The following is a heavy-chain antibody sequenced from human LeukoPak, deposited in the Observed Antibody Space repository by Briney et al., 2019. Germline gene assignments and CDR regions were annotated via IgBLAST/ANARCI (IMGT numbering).Heavy chain of an antibody. CDR1: GYTFTSYD. D-gene: IGHD5-18*01. J-gene: IGHJ4*02. CDR2: MNPSNGNS. CDR3: TSRYSYGYGEDY. V-gene: IGHV1-8*01. Sequence: ASVKVSCRASGYTFTSYDINWVRQATGQGLEWMGWMNPSNGNSDYIEKFQGRLTMTRDTSISTAYMELSNLRSDDTAVYYCTSRYSYGYGEDYWGKGTLVTVSS.